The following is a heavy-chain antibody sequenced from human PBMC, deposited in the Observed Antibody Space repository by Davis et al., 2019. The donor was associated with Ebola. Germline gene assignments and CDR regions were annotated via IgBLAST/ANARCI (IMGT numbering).Heavy chain of an antibody. Sequence: PGGSLRLSCAASGFTVSSNYMSWVRQAPGKGLEWVSVIYSGGSTYYADSVKGRFTISRDNSKNTLYLQMNSLRAEDTAVYYCARDDAYRMGSGYCSGGSCYYGMDVWGQGTTVTVSS. CDR2: IYSGGST. V-gene: IGHV3-66*02. CDR1: GFTVSSNY. J-gene: IGHJ6*02. D-gene: IGHD2-15*01. CDR3: ARDDAYRMGSGYCSGGSCYYGMDV.